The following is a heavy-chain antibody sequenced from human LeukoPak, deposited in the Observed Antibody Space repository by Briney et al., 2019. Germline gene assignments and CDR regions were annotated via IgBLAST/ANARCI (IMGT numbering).Heavy chain of an antibody. Sequence: GGSLRLSCAASGFMFSSHWMSWVRQAPGKGLEWVGNIKQDGSDKYHVDSVKGRFTISRDNAKNSLYLQMNTLRAEDTAVYYCARVVSGDSLDYWGQGTLVTVSS. J-gene: IGHJ4*02. CDR1: GFMFSSHW. CDR2: IKQDGSDK. CDR3: ARVVSGDSLDY. D-gene: IGHD7-27*01. V-gene: IGHV3-7*04.